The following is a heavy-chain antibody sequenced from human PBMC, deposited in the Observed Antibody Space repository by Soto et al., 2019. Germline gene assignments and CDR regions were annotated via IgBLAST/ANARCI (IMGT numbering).Heavy chain of an antibody. D-gene: IGHD2-21*01. Sequence: VQLVESGGGVVQPGRSLKLSCAASGFIFGRFGMHWVRQPPGKGLEWVAVIWNDGSNKLYADSVQGRFTISRDNSKNTLYLEMDSVRAEDTAVYYCARDHESGFGESVPAGFDYWGQGTLGTVSS. J-gene: IGHJ4*02. V-gene: IGHV3-33*01. CDR3: ARDHESGFGESVPAGFDY. CDR2: IWNDGSNK. CDR1: GFIFGRFG.